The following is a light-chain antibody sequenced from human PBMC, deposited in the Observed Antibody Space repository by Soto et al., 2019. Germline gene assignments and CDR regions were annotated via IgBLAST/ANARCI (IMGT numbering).Light chain of an antibody. V-gene: IGKV3-11*01. CDR1: QSVSSY. CDR2: DAS. CDR3: QQRANWPHT. Sequence: EIVSTQSPATLSLSPGERATLSCRASQSVSSYLAWYQQKPGQAPRLLIYDASKRATGIPARFSGSGSGTDFTLTISSLEPEDSAVYYCQQRANWPHTFGQGTKPEIK. J-gene: IGKJ2*01.